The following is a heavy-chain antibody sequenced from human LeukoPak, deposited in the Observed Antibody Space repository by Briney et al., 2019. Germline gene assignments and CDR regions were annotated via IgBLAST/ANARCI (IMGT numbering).Heavy chain of an antibody. J-gene: IGHJ4*02. D-gene: IGHD4-23*01. CDR1: GFTLSDYF. CDR3: AREDYGGTNSDH. Sequence: GGSLRLSCAASGFTLSDYFMIWVRQVPGKGLQWVAYISKTGTTIQYEDSVKGRFSLSRDNAQNTLFLQMNSLRVDDAGMYFCAREDYGGTNSDHWDQGTLVTVSS. CDR2: ISKTGTTI. V-gene: IGHV3-11*01.